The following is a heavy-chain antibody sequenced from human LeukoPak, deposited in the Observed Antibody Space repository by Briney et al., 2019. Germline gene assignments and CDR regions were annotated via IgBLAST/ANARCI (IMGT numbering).Heavy chain of an antibody. D-gene: IGHD3-22*01. Sequence: PGGSLRLSCAASGFTFSSYGMHWVRQAPGKGLEWVAVIWYDGSNKYYADSVKGRFTISRDNSKNTLYLQMNSLRAEDTAVCYCARDAYYYDSSGYYTTFDFDYWGQGTLVTVSS. J-gene: IGHJ4*02. CDR1: GFTFSSYG. CDR2: IWYDGSNK. CDR3: ARDAYYYDSSGYYTTFDFDY. V-gene: IGHV3-33*01.